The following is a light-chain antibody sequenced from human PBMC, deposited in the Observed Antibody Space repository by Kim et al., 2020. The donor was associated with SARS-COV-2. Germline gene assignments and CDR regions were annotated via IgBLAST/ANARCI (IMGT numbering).Light chain of an antibody. CDR3: QTWGTDILWV. J-gene: IGLJ3*02. CDR1: SGHSSYA. Sequence: LVLTQSPSASASLGASVKLTCTLSSGHSSYAIAWHQQQPEKGPRYLMKLNSDGSHSKGDGIPDRFSGSSSGAERYLTISSLQSEDEADYYCQTWGTDILWVFGGGTQLTVL. CDR2: LNSDGSH. V-gene: IGLV4-69*01.